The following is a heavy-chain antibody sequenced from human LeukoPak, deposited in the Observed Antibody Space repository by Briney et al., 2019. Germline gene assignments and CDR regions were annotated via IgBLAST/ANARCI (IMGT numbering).Heavy chain of an antibody. D-gene: IGHD4-17*01. J-gene: IGHJ4*02. Sequence: GGSLRLSCAASGFTFSDHYMDWVRQAPGKGLEWVAVISYDGSNKYYADSVKGRFTISRDNSKNTLYLQMNSLRAEDTAVYYCARDPGGDYIDYWGQGTLVTVSS. CDR1: GFTFSDHY. CDR3: ARDPGGDYIDY. CDR2: ISYDGSNK. V-gene: IGHV3-30-3*01.